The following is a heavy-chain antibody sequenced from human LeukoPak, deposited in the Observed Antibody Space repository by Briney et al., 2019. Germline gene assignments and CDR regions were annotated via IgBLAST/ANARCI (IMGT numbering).Heavy chain of an antibody. CDR2: IKQDGSEK. V-gene: IGHV3-7*01. CDR1: GYTFSSYW. Sequence: GGSLRLSCAVSGYTFSSYWMNWFRQAPGKELEWVASIKQDGSEKSYVDSVKGRFTISRDNAKNSLYLQMSSLRAEDTAVYYCARDGTAPGLYFDLWGQGTLVTVSS. CDR3: ARDGTAPGLYFDL. D-gene: IGHD6-13*01. J-gene: IGHJ4*01.